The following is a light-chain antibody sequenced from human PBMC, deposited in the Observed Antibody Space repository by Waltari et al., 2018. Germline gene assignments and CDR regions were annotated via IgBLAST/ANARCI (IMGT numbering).Light chain of an antibody. V-gene: IGLV3-21*02. CDR3: QVWDRNSDHVI. J-gene: IGLJ2*01. Sequence: SYELTQPPSVSVAPGQTATLTCGGRNIESKTLPWYQQKAGQAPVLVVYDDRDRPSGIPERFSGSNSKNTAALTISRVEAEDEADYYCQVWDRNSDHVILGGGTKLTVL. CDR2: DDR. CDR1: NIESKT.